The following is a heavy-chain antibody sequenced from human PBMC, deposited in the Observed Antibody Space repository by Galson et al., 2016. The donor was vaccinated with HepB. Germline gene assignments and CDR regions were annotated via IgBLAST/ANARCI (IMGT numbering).Heavy chain of an antibody. V-gene: IGHV4-34*01. J-gene: IGHJ3*02. CDR1: GGSFSGYY. Sequence: ETLSLTCAVYGGSFSGYYWTWIRQSPGKGLEWIGEINHSGSTRYSPSLKSRVTISVDTSKKQFSLELTSVTAADTAVYYCARARRGYSGYDKAFDIWGQGTMVTVSS. D-gene: IGHD5-12*01. CDR2: INHSGST. CDR3: ARARRGYSGYDKAFDI.